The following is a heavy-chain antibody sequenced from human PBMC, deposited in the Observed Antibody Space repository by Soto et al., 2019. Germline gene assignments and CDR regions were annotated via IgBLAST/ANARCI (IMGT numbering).Heavy chain of an antibody. CDR1: GYTFTSYA. J-gene: IGHJ5*02. Sequence: GASVKVSCKASGYTFTSYAMHWVRQAPGQRLEWMGWINAGNGNTKYSQKFQGRVTITRDTSASTAYMELSSLRSEDTAVYYCARYRYDFWSGYYGNWLDPWGQGTLVTVSS. V-gene: IGHV1-3*01. D-gene: IGHD3-3*01. CDR2: INAGNGNT. CDR3: ARYRYDFWSGYYGNWLDP.